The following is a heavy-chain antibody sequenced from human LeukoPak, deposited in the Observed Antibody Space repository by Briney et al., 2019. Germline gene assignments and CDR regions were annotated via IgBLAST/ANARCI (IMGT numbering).Heavy chain of an antibody. CDR3: ARDAGWVVATHLGPFGSGTAFDY. V-gene: IGHV1-69*01. J-gene: IGHJ4*02. CDR1: GGTFSSSA. CDR2: IIPIFGTA. Sequence: GASVKVSCKASGGTFSSSAISWVRQAPGQGLEWMGGIIPIFGTANYAQKFQGRVTITADESTSTAYMELSSLRSEDTAVYYCARDAGWVVATHLGPFGSGTAFDYWGQGTLVTVSS. D-gene: IGHD5-12*01.